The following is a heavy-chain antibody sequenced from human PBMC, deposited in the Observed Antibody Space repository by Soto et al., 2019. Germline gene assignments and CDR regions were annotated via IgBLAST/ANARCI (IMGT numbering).Heavy chain of an antibody. CDR2: IYYSGSI. Sequence: SETLSLTCTVSGGSISSGDYYWSWIRQPPGKGLEWIGYIYYSGSIYYNPSLKSRVTISVDTSKNQFSLKLSSVTAADTAVYYCARSGYCTNGVCYTPFDYWGQGTLVTVSS. CDR3: ARSGYCTNGVCYTPFDY. J-gene: IGHJ4*02. D-gene: IGHD2-8*01. CDR1: GGSISSGDYY. V-gene: IGHV4-30-4*01.